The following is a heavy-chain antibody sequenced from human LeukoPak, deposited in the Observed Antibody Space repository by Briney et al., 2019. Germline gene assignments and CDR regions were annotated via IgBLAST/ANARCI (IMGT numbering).Heavy chain of an antibody. D-gene: IGHD6-13*01. J-gene: IGHJ4*02. CDR2: ISAYNDNT. CDR3: ARDTARITTPGGPDY. V-gene: IGHV1-18*01. CDR1: AYTFASYG. Sequence: ASVKVSCKASAYTFASYGISWVRQAPGQGLEWMGWISAYNDNTKYAQNLQGRVTLTTDTSTSTAYMELRSLTSDDTALYYCARDTARITTPGGPDYWGQGTLVTVSS.